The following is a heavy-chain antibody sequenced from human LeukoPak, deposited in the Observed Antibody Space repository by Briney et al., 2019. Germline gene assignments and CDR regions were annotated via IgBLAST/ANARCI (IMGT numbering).Heavy chain of an antibody. D-gene: IGHD6-19*01. V-gene: IGHV3-30*03. CDR2: ISYDGSNK. CDR3: ARDAPIAVAGQGDYYYYMDV. J-gene: IGHJ6*03. Sequence: GGSLRLSCAASGFTFSSYGMHWVRQAPGKGLEWVAVISYDGSNKYYADSVKGRFTISRDKSKNTLYLQMDSLRTEDTAVYYCARDAPIAVAGQGDYYYYMDVWGKGTTVTISS. CDR1: GFTFSSYG.